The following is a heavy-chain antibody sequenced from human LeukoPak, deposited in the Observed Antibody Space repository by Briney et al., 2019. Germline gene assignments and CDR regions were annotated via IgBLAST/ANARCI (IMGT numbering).Heavy chain of an antibody. V-gene: IGHV3-21*01. Sequence: GGSLRLSCAASGFTFSSYSMNWVRQAPGKGLEWVSSISSSSSYIYYADSVKGRFTISRDNAKNSLYLQMNSLRAEDTAVYYCARVWESSSGWYERSIDYWGQGTLVTVSS. J-gene: IGHJ4*02. D-gene: IGHD6-19*01. CDR2: ISSSSSYI. CDR3: ARVWESSSGWYERSIDY. CDR1: GFTFSSYS.